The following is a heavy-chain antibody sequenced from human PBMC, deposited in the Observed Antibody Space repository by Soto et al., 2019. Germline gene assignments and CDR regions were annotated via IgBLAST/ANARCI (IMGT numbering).Heavy chain of an antibody. V-gene: IGHV4-31*03. CDR3: ARFLGATIRPPRAFDI. D-gene: IGHD5-12*01. J-gene: IGHJ3*02. Sequence: PSEILSLTCTVSGGSISSGGYYWSWIRQHPGKGLEWIGYIYYSGSTYYNPSLKSRVTISVDTSKHQFSLKLSSVTAADTAVFYCARFLGATIRPPRAFDIWGQGTMVTVSS. CDR1: GGSISSGGYY. CDR2: IYYSGST.